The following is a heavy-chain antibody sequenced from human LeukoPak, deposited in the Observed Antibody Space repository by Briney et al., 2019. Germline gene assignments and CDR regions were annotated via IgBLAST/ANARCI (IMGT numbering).Heavy chain of an antibody. D-gene: IGHD4-11*01. J-gene: IGHJ4*02. CDR3: ATGGDYSNFQFDY. V-gene: IGHV1-24*01. Sequence: ASVTVSCKVSGYTLTELSMHWVRQAPGKGLEWMGGFDPVDGETIYAQKFQGRVTMTEDTSTDTAYMELSSLRSEDTAVYYCATGGDYSNFQFDYGGQGTLVTVSS. CDR2: FDPVDGET. CDR1: GYTLTELS.